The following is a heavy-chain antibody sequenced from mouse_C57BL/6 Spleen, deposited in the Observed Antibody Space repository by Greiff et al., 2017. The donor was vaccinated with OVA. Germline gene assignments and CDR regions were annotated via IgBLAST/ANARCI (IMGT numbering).Heavy chain of an antibody. V-gene: IGHV1-82*01. CDR3: AREGSYWYFDV. CDR1: GYAFSSSW. Sequence: QVQLQQSGPELVKPGASVKISCKASGYAFSSSWMNWVKQRPGKGLEWIGRIYPGDGDTNYNGKFKGKATLTADKSSSTAYMQLSSLTSEDSAVYFCAREGSYWYFDVWGTGTTVTVSS. CDR2: IYPGDGDT. J-gene: IGHJ1*03.